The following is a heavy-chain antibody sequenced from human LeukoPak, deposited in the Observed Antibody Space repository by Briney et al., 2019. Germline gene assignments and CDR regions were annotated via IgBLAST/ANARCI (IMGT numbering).Heavy chain of an antibody. Sequence: PGGSLRLSCAASGFTFNSYAMSWVRQAPGKGLEWVSAISGSGADTYYADSVKGRFAISRDNSKNTLYLQMSSLGAEDTAVYYCAKYQYQLLSTFDCWGQGTLVTVSS. CDR3: AKYQYQLLSTFDC. V-gene: IGHV3-23*01. D-gene: IGHD2-2*01. J-gene: IGHJ4*02. CDR2: ISGSGADT. CDR1: GFTFNSYA.